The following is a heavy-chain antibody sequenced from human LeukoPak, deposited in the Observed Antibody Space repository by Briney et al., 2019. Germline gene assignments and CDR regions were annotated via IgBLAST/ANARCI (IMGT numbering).Heavy chain of an antibody. CDR3: AKSGGYGLIDY. J-gene: IGHJ4*02. D-gene: IGHD1-26*01. Sequence: PSETLSLTCTVSGYSISSGYYWGWIRQPPGKGLEWIGSISHSGSTYYNPSLKSRVTISGDTSKNQISLRLNSVTAADTAMYYCAKSGGYGLIDYWGQGTLVTVSS. CDR2: ISHSGST. CDR1: GYSISSGYY. V-gene: IGHV4-38-2*02.